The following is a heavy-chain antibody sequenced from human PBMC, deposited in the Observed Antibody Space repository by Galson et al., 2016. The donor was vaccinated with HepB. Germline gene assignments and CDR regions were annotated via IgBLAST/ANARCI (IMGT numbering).Heavy chain of an antibody. CDR2: INHSGSA. Sequence: SETLSLTCAVFDDSFSGHYWSWIRQPPGKGLEWIGEINHSGSANYNPSLKSRVTISVDTSKNQFSLKLSSLTAADTAVYYCARGGFRVSSVWYYNYGMDVWGQGTTVTVSS. CDR3: ARGGFRVSSVWYYNYGMDV. CDR1: DDSFSGHY. V-gene: IGHV4-34*01. J-gene: IGHJ6*02. D-gene: IGHD3-16*01.